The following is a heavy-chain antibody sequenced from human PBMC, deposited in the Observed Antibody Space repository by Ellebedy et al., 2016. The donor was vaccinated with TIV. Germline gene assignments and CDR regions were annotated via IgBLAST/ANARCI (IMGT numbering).Heavy chain of an antibody. D-gene: IGHD3-10*01. CDR2: INTDGSSI. Sequence: GGSLRLSCAASGFTFSSYWMQRVRQAPGKGLVWVSRINTDGSSITYADSVRGRFTISRDNAKNSLYLQMNSLRAEDTAVYYCARDAGRLPFDYWGQGTLVTVSS. V-gene: IGHV3-74*03. CDR1: GFTFSSYW. CDR3: ARDAGRLPFDY. J-gene: IGHJ4*02.